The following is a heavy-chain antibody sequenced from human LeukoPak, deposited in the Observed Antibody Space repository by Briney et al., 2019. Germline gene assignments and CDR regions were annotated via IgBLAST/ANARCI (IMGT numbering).Heavy chain of an antibody. J-gene: IGHJ5*02. CDR1: GGSFNTYY. CDR3: ARRGSSSWYGWFDP. Sequence: PSQTLSLTCAVYGGSFNTYYWSWIRQSPGKGLEWIAEINHRGDTNYNPSVKSRVTISVDTSKNQFSLKLSSVTAADTAVYYCARRGSSSWYGWFDPWGQGTLVTVSS. V-gene: IGHV4-34*01. D-gene: IGHD6-13*01. CDR2: INHRGDT.